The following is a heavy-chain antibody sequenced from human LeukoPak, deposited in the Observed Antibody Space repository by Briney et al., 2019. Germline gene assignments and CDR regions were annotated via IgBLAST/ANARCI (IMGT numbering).Heavy chain of an antibody. CDR1: GYTFTGYY. Sequence: GASVKVSCKASGYTFTGYYMHWVRQAPGQGLEWMGWINPNSGGTNYAQKLQGRVTMTTDTSTSTAYMELRSLRSDDTAVYYCARVDGDPGYCSGGSCYSWYMDVWGKGTTVTVSS. D-gene: IGHD2-15*01. J-gene: IGHJ6*03. V-gene: IGHV1-2*02. CDR3: ARVDGDPGYCSGGSCYSWYMDV. CDR2: INPNSGGT.